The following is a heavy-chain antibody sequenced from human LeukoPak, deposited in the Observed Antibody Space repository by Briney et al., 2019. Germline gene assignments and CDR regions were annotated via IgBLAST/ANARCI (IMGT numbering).Heavy chain of an antibody. Sequence: SETLSLTCAVYGGSFGGYYWSWIRQPPGKGLEWIGEINHSGSTNYNPSLKSRVTISVDTSKNQFSLKLSSVTAADTAVYYCARAAAGAWFDPWGLGTLVTVSS. CDR1: GGSFGGYY. CDR3: ARAAAGAWFDP. J-gene: IGHJ5*02. D-gene: IGHD1-14*01. CDR2: INHSGST. V-gene: IGHV4-34*01.